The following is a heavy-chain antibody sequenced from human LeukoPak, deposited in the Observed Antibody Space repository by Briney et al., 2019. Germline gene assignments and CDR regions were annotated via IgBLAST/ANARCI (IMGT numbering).Heavy chain of an antibody. J-gene: IGHJ3*02. D-gene: IGHD4-11*01. CDR1: GGSISSYY. Sequence: SETLSLTCTVSGGSISSYYWSWIRQHPAKGLEWIGYIYYSGSTNYNPSLKSRVTISVDTSKNQFSLKLSSVTAADTAVYYCARSDYSNYVVAFDIWGQGTMVTVSS. V-gene: IGHV4-59*01. CDR3: ARSDYSNYVVAFDI. CDR2: IYYSGST.